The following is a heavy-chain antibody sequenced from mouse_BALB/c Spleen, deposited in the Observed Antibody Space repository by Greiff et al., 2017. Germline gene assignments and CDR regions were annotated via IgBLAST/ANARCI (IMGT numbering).Heavy chain of an antibody. J-gene: IGHJ4*01. CDR1: GFNIKDYY. Sequence: VQLQQSGAELVRSGASVKLSCTASGFNIKDYYMHWVKQRPEQGLEWIGWIDPENGDTEYAPKFQGKATMTADTSSNTAYLQLSSLTSEDTAVYYCTEDRDDDDAMDYWGQGTSVTVSS. CDR2: IDPENGDT. V-gene: IGHV14-4*02. D-gene: IGHD2-14*01. CDR3: TEDRDDDDAMDY.